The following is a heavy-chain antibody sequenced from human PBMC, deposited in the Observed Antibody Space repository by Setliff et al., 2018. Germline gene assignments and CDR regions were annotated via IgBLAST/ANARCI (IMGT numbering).Heavy chain of an antibody. D-gene: IGHD3-10*01. CDR2: IAPRGSPV. CDR1: GFTFDVSG. J-gene: IGHJ5*02. CDR3: ARQPYYYGSGTYLDNNNRWFDP. Sequence: GGSLRLSCGTSGFTFDVSGMSWVRQAPGKGLEWISHIAPRGSPVDYVDSVKGRFTISRDNTKNLVSLQRASLRASDTAIYYCARQPYYYGSGTYLDNNNRWFDPWGQGTLVTVSS. V-gene: IGHV3-11*01.